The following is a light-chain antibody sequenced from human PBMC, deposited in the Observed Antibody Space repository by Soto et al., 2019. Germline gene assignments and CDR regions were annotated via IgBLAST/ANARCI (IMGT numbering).Light chain of an antibody. CDR3: QQYGSSGT. CDR1: QSVSDK. V-gene: IGKV3-15*01. CDR2: HAS. J-gene: IGKJ5*01. Sequence: EIVMTQSPATLSVSPGERATLSCRASQSVSDKLAWYQQKPGQAPRLLIYHASTRATGIPARFSGSGSGTEFTLTISSLEPEDFSVYYCQQYGSSGTVGQGTRLEIK.